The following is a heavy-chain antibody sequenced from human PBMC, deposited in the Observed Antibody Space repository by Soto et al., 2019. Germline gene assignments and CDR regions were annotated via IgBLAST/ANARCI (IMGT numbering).Heavy chain of an antibody. CDR1: GGTFSSYA. D-gene: IGHD3-3*01. J-gene: IGHJ6*02. V-gene: IGHV1-69*06. Sequence: SVKVSCKASGGTFSSYAISWVRQAPGQGLEWMGGIIPIFGTANYAQKFQGRVTITADKSTSTAYMELSSLRSEDTAVYYCARRPRDDYDFWSGYPSHYGMAAWGQGTTVTVSS. CDR2: IIPIFGTA. CDR3: ARRPRDDYDFWSGYPSHYGMAA.